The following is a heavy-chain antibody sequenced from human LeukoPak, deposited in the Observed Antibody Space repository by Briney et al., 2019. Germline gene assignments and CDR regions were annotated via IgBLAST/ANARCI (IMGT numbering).Heavy chain of an antibody. J-gene: IGHJ6*04. CDR3: VLGGLYVVVTVEKYYYGMDV. D-gene: IGHD2-21*02. V-gene: IGHV3-48*03. CDR2: ISSSGNTK. CDR1: EFTFSNYE. Sequence: GGSLRLSCAASEFTFSNYEMKWVRQAPGKGLEWVAYISSSGNTKYYADSVRGRFTISRDNAKNSLYLQMSSLRAEDTAVYYCVLGGLYVVVTVEKYYYGMDVWGKGTTVTVSS.